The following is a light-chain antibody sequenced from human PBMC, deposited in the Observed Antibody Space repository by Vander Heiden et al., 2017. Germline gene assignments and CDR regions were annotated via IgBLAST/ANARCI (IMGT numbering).Light chain of an antibody. Sequence: PAPPTTISCTGTSSDVGGYNYVSWYQQHPGKAPKLMIYDVSNRPSGVSNRFSGSKSGNTASLTISGLQAEDEADYYCSSYTSSSTLVFGGGTKLTVL. CDR1: SSDVGGYNY. CDR2: DVS. CDR3: SSYTSSSTLV. J-gene: IGLJ2*01. V-gene: IGLV2-14*03.